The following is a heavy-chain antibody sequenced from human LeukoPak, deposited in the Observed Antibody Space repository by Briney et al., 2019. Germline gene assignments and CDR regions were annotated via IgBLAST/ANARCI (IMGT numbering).Heavy chain of an antibody. CDR3: AREVALYDSSGYYYTYFDY. Sequence: ASVKVSCKASGYTLTNYDISWVRQAPGQGLEWMGWISAYNGNTNYAQKLQGRVTMTTDTSTSTAYMELRSLRSDDTAVYYCAREVALYDSSGYYYTYFDYWGQGTLVTVSS. J-gene: IGHJ4*02. D-gene: IGHD3-22*01. V-gene: IGHV1-18*01. CDR2: ISAYNGNT. CDR1: GYTLTNYD.